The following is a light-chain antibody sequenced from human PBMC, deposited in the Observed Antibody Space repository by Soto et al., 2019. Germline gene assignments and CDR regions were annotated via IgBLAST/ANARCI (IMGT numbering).Light chain of an antibody. Sequence: EIVMTQSPTTLSVSPGERATLSCRASQSVSRYLAWYQQKPDQAPRLLIYGAFNRATGIPARFSGSGSGTDFTLTISSLEPEDFVVYYCQQRSNWPITFGQGTRLEI. CDR1: QSVSRY. V-gene: IGKV3-11*01. CDR3: QQRSNWPIT. CDR2: GAF. J-gene: IGKJ5*01.